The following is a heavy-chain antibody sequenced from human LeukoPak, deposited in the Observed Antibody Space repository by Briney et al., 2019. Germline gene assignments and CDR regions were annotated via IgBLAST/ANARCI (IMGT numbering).Heavy chain of an antibody. CDR3: ARDYGPYFFDY. CDR2: ISYSGNT. Sequence: SETLSLTCTVSGGSISSGNFYWSWIRQHPGKGLEWIGYISYSGNTYFNPSLKSRVTISVDTSENQFSLKLTSVTAADTAVYYCARDYGPYFFDYWGQGTLVTVSS. J-gene: IGHJ4*02. D-gene: IGHD4-17*01. V-gene: IGHV4-31*03. CDR1: GGSISSGNFY.